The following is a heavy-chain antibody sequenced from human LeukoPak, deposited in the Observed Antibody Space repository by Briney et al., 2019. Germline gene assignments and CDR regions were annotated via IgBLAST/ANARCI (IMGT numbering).Heavy chain of an antibody. D-gene: IGHD2/OR15-2a*01. CDR2: INHDGSLT. CDR1: GFSMSDYG. V-gene: IGHV3-74*01. CDR3: ARDVFSLGDS. J-gene: IGHJ4*02. Sequence: PGGSLRLSCIVSGFSMSDYGMHWVRQAPGKGLVWFSHINHDGSLTNYADSVKGRFTISRDLAKNTLYLQMHSLGAEDTAVYYCARDVFSLGDSWGQGTLVTVSS.